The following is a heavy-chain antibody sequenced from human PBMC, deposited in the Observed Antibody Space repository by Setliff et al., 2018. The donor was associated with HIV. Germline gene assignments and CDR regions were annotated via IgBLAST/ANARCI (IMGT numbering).Heavy chain of an antibody. J-gene: IGHJ4*02. V-gene: IGHV3-74*01. D-gene: IGHD1-26*01. CDR1: GFTFGSQW. Sequence: PGESLKISCAASGFTFGSQWMHWVRQAPGKGLVWVSRISPDGSVINYAGSVKGRFTISRDNAKNTLYLQMNGLRAEDTAVYYCVRGIVGASVFNYWGQGTQVTVS. CDR3: VRGIVGASVFNY. CDR2: ISPDGSVI.